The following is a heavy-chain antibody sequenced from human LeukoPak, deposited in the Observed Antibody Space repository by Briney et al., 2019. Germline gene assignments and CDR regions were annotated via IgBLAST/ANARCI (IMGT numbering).Heavy chain of an antibody. D-gene: IGHD3-9*01. CDR3: AKDAYFDWLPNPKHNWFDP. Sequence: QPGRSLRLSCAASGFTFSSYGMHWVRQAPGKGLEWVAVISYDGSNKYYADSVKGQFTISRDNSKNTLYLQMNSLRAEDTAVYYCAKDAYFDWLPNPKHNWFDPWGQGTLVTVSS. V-gene: IGHV3-30*18. J-gene: IGHJ5*02. CDR2: ISYDGSNK. CDR1: GFTFSSYG.